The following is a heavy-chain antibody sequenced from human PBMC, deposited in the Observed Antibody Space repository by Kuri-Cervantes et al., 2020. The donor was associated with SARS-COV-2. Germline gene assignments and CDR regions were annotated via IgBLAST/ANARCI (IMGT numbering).Heavy chain of an antibody. CDR3: VRVDCSAGTCYRRSFDY. V-gene: IGHV4-39*01. D-gene: IGHD2-15*01. Sequence: SETLSLTCTVSGGSISSSLYYWGWIRQPPGKGLEWIGSNYYSGSTSYNPSLNSRVSISVDTSKNPFYLKLTSVTAADTAVYSCVRVDCSAGTCYRRSFDYWGQGTLVTVSS. CDR2: NYYSGST. J-gene: IGHJ4*02. CDR1: GGSISSSLYY.